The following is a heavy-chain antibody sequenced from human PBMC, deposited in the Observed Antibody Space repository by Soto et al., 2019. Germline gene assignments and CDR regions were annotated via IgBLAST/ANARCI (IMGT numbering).Heavy chain of an antibody. D-gene: IGHD2-15*01. Sequence: QVQLQQWGAGLLKPSETLSLTCAVYGGSFSGYYWSWIRQPPGKGLEWIGEINHSGSTTYNPSLKCRVTISVDTSKTQFSLKLSSVTAADTAVYYCARTRIVSGYYYYYYGMDVWGQGTTVTVSS. CDR3: ARTRIVSGYYYYYYGMDV. J-gene: IGHJ6*02. CDR1: GGSFSGYY. CDR2: INHSGST. V-gene: IGHV4-34*01.